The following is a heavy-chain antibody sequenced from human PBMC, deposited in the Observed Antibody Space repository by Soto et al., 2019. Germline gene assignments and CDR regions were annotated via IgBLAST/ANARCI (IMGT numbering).Heavy chain of an antibody. D-gene: IGHD4-17*01. V-gene: IGHV4-61*01. J-gene: IGHJ4*02. Sequence: SETLSLTCTVSGVSVSSGSFYWAWIRQPPGKGLEWIGFGSYSGTTNYKPSLKSRVTISVDTSRSQISLEVSSLTAADTAVYYCARGATVTQYDYWGQGTLVTVSS. CDR2: GSYSGTT. CDR1: GVSVSSGSFY. CDR3: ARGATVTQYDY.